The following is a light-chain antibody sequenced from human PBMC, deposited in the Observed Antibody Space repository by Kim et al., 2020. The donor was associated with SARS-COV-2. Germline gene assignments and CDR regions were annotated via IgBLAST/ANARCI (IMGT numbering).Light chain of an antibody. CDR3: HQYNNWSLT. Sequence: EIVMTQSPATLSMSPGERATLSCRASQSVSSNLAWYQQKPGQAPRVLIYDASTRATGIPARFSGSGSGTQFTLTISSLQSEDFAVYYCHQYNNWSLTFGGGTKVEI. V-gene: IGKV3-15*01. CDR2: DAS. J-gene: IGKJ4*01. CDR1: QSVSSN.